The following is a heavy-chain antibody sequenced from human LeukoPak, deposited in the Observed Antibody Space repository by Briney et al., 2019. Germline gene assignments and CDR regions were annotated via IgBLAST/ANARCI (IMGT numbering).Heavy chain of an antibody. CDR1: GFTFADYA. D-gene: IGHD6-13*01. Sequence: PGRSLRLSCAASGFTFADYAMHWVRQAPGKGLEWVSGISWNSGSIGYADSVKGRFTISRDNAKNSLYLQMNSLRADDTALYYCAKPYEQQLVPDAFDIWGQGTMVTVSS. V-gene: IGHV3-9*01. CDR3: AKPYEQQLVPDAFDI. J-gene: IGHJ3*02. CDR2: ISWNSGSI.